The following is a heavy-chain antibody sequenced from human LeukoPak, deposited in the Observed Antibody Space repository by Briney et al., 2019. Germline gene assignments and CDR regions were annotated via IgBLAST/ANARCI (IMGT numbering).Heavy chain of an antibody. J-gene: IGHJ3*02. D-gene: IGHD3-10*01. CDR1: GFTFRSYS. CDR2: LSGSGGSI. CDR3: AKGAFGRPFSDAFDI. V-gene: IGHV3-23*01. Sequence: GGSLRLSCAASGFTFRSYSMNWVRQAPGKGLEWVSGLSGSGGSIYYADSVKGRFTISGDNSKNTLYLQMNSLRAEDTAVYYCAKGAFGRPFSDAFDIWGRGTVVTVSS.